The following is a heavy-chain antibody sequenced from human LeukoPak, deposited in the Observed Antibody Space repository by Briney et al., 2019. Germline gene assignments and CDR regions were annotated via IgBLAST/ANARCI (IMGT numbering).Heavy chain of an antibody. CDR1: GFTFSNYA. V-gene: IGHV3-30-3*01. Sequence: GGSLRLSCAATGFTFSNYAIHWGRQAPGNGLEWVAFISDDGSRQHYADSVKGRFTISRDNSKNTLNPQMNSLRAEDTAVYYCVKDRTGTYTLDYWGQGTLVTVSS. D-gene: IGHD3-10*01. J-gene: IGHJ4*02. CDR3: VKDRTGTYTLDY. CDR2: ISDDGSRQ.